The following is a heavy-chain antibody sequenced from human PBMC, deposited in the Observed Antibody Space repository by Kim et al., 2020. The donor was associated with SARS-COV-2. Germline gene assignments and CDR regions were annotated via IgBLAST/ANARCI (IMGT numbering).Heavy chain of an antibody. V-gene: IGHV3-30*01. CDR3: AREDYYISGSFSLGAFDI. J-gene: IGHJ3*02. D-gene: IGHD3-10*01. Sequence: VKGRFTISRDNAKNTVYLEMNSLRAEDTAVYYCAREDYYISGSFSLGAFDIWGQGTMVTVSS.